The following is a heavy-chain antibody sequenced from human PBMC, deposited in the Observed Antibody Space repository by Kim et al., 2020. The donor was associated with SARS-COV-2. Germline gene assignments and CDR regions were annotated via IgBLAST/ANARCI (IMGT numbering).Heavy chain of an antibody. CDR3: ARAHRKFVVVVAATARYYGMDV. Sequence: SVKVSCKASGGTFSSYAISWVRQAPGQGLEWMGGIIPIFGTANYAQKFQGRVTITADESTSTAYMELSSLRSEDTAVYYCARAHRKFVVVVAATARYYGMDVWGQGTTVTVSS. CDR2: IIPIFGTA. CDR1: GGTFSSYA. D-gene: IGHD2-15*01. J-gene: IGHJ6*02. V-gene: IGHV1-69*13.